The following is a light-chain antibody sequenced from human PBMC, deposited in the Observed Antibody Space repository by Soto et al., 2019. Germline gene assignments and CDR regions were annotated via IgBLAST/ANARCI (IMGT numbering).Light chain of an antibody. CDR2: EVT. J-gene: IGLJ3*02. CDR1: SSDVGGDNY. Sequence: QSALTQPPSASGSPGQSVTISCTGTSSDVGGDNYVCWYQQHPGKAPKLIIHEVTKRPSGVPDRFSGSKSGNTASLTVSGLQADDVADYYCSSTRMFGGGTKLTVL. CDR3: SSTRM. V-gene: IGLV2-8*01.